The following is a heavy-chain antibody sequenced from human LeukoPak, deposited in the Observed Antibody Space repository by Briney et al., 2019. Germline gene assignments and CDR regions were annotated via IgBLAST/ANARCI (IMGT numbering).Heavy chain of an antibody. D-gene: IGHD4-17*01. J-gene: IGHJ3*02. CDR1: GFTFSNYA. V-gene: IGHV3-23*01. CDR2: ISDSGGGT. CDR3: AKDWRDHGVFHAFDI. Sequence: PGGSLRLSCAASGFTFSNYAMSWVRQAPGKGLEWVSTISDSGGGTYYADSVKGRFTISRDNSRNTLYLQMNSQRAEDTALYYCAKDWRDHGVFHAFDIWGQGTMVTVSS.